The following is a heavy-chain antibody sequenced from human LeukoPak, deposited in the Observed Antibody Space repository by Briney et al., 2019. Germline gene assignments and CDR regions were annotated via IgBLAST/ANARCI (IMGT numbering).Heavy chain of an antibody. CDR1: GFTFSSYG. Sequence: GGSLRPSCAASGFTFSSYGMNWVRQAPGKGLEWLSYLSNTGNIHYAQSVKGRFTISRDNAKNSLYLQMDGLRAEDTAVYYCARRGDTPMIGDHWGQGILVTVAS. CDR3: ARRGDTPMIGDH. J-gene: IGHJ4*02. CDR2: LSNTGNI. V-gene: IGHV3-48*01. D-gene: IGHD5-18*01.